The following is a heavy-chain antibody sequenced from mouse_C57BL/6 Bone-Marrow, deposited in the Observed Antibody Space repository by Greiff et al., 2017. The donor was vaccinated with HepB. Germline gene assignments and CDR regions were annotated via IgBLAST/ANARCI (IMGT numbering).Heavy chain of an antibody. CDR1: GYSITSGYY. D-gene: IGHD2-3*01. Sequence: EVQRVESGPGLVKPSQSLSLTCSVTGYSITSGYYWYWIRQFPGNKLEWMGYISYDGSNNYNPSLKNRISITRDTSKNQFFLKLNSVTTEDTATYYCAREGDGYYVLFAYWGQGTLVTVSA. CDR3: AREGDGYYVLFAY. CDR2: ISYDGSN. J-gene: IGHJ3*01. V-gene: IGHV3-6*01.